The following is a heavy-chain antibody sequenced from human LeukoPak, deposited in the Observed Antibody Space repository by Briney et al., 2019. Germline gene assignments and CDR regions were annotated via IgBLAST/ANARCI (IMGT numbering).Heavy chain of an antibody. CDR1: GFTFDDYA. CDR3: AREGAYYYMDV. Sequence: SLRLSCAASGFTFDDYAMHWVRQAPGKGLEWVSGISWNSGSIGYADSVKGRFTISRDNAKNSLYLQMNSLRAEDTAVYYCAREGAYYYMDVWGKGTTVTVSS. D-gene: IGHD1-26*01. J-gene: IGHJ6*03. V-gene: IGHV3-9*01. CDR2: ISWNSGSI.